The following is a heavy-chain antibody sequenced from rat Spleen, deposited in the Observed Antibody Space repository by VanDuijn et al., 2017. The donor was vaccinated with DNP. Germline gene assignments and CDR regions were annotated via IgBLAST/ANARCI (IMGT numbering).Heavy chain of an antibody. J-gene: IGHJ3*01. CDR1: GFTFSNYF. CDR3: ARGTMMVVTPFAY. V-gene: IGHV5-25*01. D-gene: IGHD1-12*02. CDR2: INSGGDKT. Sequence: EVQLVESGGGLVQPRRSMKLSCVASGFTFSNYFMAWVRQAPTKGLEWVASINSGGDKTYYRDTVKGRFTISRDNAKSALYLQMDSLRSEDTATYYCARGTMMVVTPFAYWGQGTPVTVSS.